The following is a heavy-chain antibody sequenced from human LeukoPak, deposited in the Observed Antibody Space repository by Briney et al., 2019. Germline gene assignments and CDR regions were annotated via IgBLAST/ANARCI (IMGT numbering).Heavy chain of an antibody. CDR1: GFTFSSYS. Sequence: GGSLRLSCAASGFTFSSYSMNWVRQAPGKGLEWVSYISSSSTIYYADSVKGRFTISRDNAKNSLYLQMNSLRAEDTAVYYCARDKKAARALDYWGQGTLVTVSS. CDR2: ISSSSTI. J-gene: IGHJ4*02. D-gene: IGHD6-6*01. CDR3: ARDKKAARALDY. V-gene: IGHV3-48*01.